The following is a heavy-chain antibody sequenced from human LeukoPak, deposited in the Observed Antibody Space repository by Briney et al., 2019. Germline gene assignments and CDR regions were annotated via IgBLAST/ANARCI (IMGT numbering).Heavy chain of an antibody. D-gene: IGHD2-15*01. V-gene: IGHV4-39*01. J-gene: IGHJ5*02. CDR1: GGSISSSSYY. Sequence: SETLSLTCTVSGGSISSSSYYWGWIRQPPGKGLEWIGSIYYSGSTYYNPSLKSRVTISVDTSKNQFSLKLSSVTAADTAVYYCARHAAPRYCSGGSCSGDNYNWFDPWGQGTLVTVSS. CDR3: ARHAAPRYCSGGSCSGDNYNWFDP. CDR2: IYYSGST.